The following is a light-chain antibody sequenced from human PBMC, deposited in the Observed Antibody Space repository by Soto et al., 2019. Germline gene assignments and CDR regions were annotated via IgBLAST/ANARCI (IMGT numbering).Light chain of an antibody. V-gene: IGLV2-14*01. CDR1: SSDVGGYNY. CDR3: SSYTSSSTLEV. Sequence: QSALTQPASVSGSPGQSITISCTGTSSDVGGYNYVSWYQQHPGKAPKLMIYDVNNRPSGVSNRFSGSKSGNTASLTIFGLQAEDEGDYYCSSYTSSSTLEVFGGGTKLTVL. CDR2: DVN. J-gene: IGLJ2*01.